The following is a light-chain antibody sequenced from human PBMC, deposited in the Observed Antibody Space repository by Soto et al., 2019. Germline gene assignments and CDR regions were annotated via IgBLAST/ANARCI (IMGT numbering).Light chain of an antibody. CDR2: EVN. V-gene: IGLV2-8*01. Sequence: QSALTQPPSASGSPGQSVAISCTGTSSDVGGYNYVSWYQQHPGKATKLMIYEVNKRPSGVPDRFSGSKSGNPASLTVSGLQAEDEADYYCSSYAGSSNVFGTGTKVTVL. CDR3: SSYAGSSNV. CDR1: SSDVGGYNY. J-gene: IGLJ1*01.